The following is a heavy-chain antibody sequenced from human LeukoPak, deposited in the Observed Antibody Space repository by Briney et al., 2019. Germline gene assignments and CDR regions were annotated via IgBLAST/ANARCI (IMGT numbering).Heavy chain of an antibody. J-gene: IGHJ5*02. Sequence: SETLSLTCTVSGGSISNGDYYWTWIRQHPGKGLEWIGYIYYSGSTNYNPSLKSRVTISVDTSKNQFSLKLTSVTAADTAVYYCASGGTMVRGVIGYWFDPWGQGTLVTVSS. CDR3: ASGGTMVRGVIGYWFDP. D-gene: IGHD3-10*01. V-gene: IGHV4-61*08. CDR2: IYYSGST. CDR1: GGSISNGDYY.